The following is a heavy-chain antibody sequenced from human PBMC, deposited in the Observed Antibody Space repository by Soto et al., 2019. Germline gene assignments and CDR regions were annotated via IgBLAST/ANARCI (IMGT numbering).Heavy chain of an antibody. CDR2: VYTIFGTA. CDR1: DGTLSSYA. D-gene: IGHD3-10*01. CDR3: TRILTEFRGGISTYYYYCLDV. Sequence: SLKVSCKAPDGTLSSYAIYWVRQARGQGVECMGGVYTIFGTAKSAQRVQGRVTITADESTSTVYMKQSGLSTEDTAVYYCTRILTEFRGGISTYYYYCLDVWGQGTTVTVSS. V-gene: IGHV1-69*13. J-gene: IGHJ6*02.